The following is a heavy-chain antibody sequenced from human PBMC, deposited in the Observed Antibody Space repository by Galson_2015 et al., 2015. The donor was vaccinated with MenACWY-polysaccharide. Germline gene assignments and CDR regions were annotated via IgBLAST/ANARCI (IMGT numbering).Heavy chain of an antibody. CDR2: FDGSGGHP. J-gene: IGHJ5*02. V-gene: IGHV3-23*01. D-gene: IGHD2-15*01. Sequence: SLRLSCAASGFTFSNYAMTWVRQAPGKGLEWVSSFDGSGGHPYYADSVRGRFAVSRDDSKNTLYLEMNSLRVDDTAVYYCAKGLQSGGWSCYFDRCGQGTRIIVSS. CDR1: GFTFSNYA. CDR3: AKGLQSGGWSCYFDR.